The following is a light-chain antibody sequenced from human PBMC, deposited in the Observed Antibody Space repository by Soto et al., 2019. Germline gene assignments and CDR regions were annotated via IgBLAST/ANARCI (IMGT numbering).Light chain of an antibody. CDR3: SSYTSSSTSVV. CDR1: TSDVGSYNY. J-gene: IGLJ2*01. Sequence: QSALTQPASVSGSPGQSITISCTGTTSDVGSYNYVSWYQQHPGKAPKLMIYNVSNRPSGVSTRFSGSKSGNTASLTISGLQAEDEADYYCSSYTSSSTSVVFGGGTQLTVL. V-gene: IGLV2-14*01. CDR2: NVS.